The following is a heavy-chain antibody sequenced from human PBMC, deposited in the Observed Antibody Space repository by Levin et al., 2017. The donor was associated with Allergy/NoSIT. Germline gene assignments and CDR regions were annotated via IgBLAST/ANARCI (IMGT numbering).Heavy chain of an antibody. J-gene: IGHJ6*02. CDR1: GFTFDDYA. CDR2: ISWNSGSI. V-gene: IGHV3-9*01. D-gene: IGHD6-6*01. Sequence: SLKISCAASGFTFDDYAMHWVRQAPGKGLEWVSGISWNSGSIGYADSVKGRFTISRDNAKNSLYLQMNSLRAEDTALYYCAKDLGAARRDYYYYYGMDVWGQGTTVTVSS. CDR3: AKDLGAARRDYYYYYGMDV.